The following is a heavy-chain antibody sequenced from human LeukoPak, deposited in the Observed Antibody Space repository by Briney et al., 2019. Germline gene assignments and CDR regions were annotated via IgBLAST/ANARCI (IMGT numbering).Heavy chain of an antibody. CDR2: IYYSGST. Sequence: SETLSLTCTVSGGSISSYYWSWIRQPPGKGLEWIGYIYYSGSTNYNPSLKSRVTISVDTSKNQFSLKLSSVTAADTAVYYCARRQWRGRAEAFDIWGQGTMVTVSS. CDR1: GGSISSYY. V-gene: IGHV4-59*08. CDR3: ARRQWRGRAEAFDI. J-gene: IGHJ3*02. D-gene: IGHD1-26*01.